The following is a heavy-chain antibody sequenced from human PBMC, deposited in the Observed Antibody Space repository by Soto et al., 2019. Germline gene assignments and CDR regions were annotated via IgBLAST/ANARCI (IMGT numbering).Heavy chain of an antibody. Sequence: GGSLRLSCAASGFTVSSNYMSWVRQAPGKGLEWVSVIYSGGSTYYADSVKGRFTISRDNSKNTLYLQMNSLRAEDTAVYYCAIPYCSSTSCTERYYYYYGMGVWGQGTTVTVSS. CDR2: IYSGGST. D-gene: IGHD2-2*01. J-gene: IGHJ6*02. CDR1: GFTVSSNY. CDR3: AIPYCSSTSCTERYYYYYGMGV. V-gene: IGHV3-53*01.